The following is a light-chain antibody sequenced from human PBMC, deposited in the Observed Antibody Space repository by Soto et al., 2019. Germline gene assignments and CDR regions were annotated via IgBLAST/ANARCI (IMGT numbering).Light chain of an antibody. CDR3: HQAGTFPFT. Sequence: DIQLTQSPSSVSASVGDTINITCRASQDIEKWLAWYQQKPGRAPKVLIYAASHLESGVPSRFSGSGSGTDFSLTISSLQTEDFATYFCHQAGTFPFTFGPGTKVDIK. J-gene: IGKJ3*01. V-gene: IGKV1-12*01. CDR2: AAS. CDR1: QDIEKW.